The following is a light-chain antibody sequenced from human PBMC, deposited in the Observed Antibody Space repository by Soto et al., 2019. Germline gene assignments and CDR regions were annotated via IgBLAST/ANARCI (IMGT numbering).Light chain of an antibody. CDR3: QRYDISPFP. J-gene: IGKJ2*01. CDR1: QSVSSTY. CDR2: GVS. Sequence: EIVLTQSPGTLSLSPGERATLSCRASQSVSSTYLAWYQQKPGQAPRLLIYGVSSRATGIPDRFSGSGSGTDFILTISRLEPEDFAVYYCQRYDISPFPFGQGTKLEIK. V-gene: IGKV3-20*01.